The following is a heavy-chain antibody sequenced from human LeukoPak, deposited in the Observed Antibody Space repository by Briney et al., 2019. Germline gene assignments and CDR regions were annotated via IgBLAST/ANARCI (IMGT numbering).Heavy chain of an antibody. CDR1: GFTFSNYW. CDR2: VKSDGTIT. Sequence: GGSLRLSCAASGFTFSNYWMHWVRQSPGKGLVWVSRVKSDGTITSYADSVKGRFTISRDNAKNTLYLQMNSLRVEGTAVYYCVRVMPVAGSDSWGQGTLVTVSS. D-gene: IGHD6-19*01. V-gene: IGHV3-74*01. CDR3: VRVMPVAGSDS. J-gene: IGHJ4*02.